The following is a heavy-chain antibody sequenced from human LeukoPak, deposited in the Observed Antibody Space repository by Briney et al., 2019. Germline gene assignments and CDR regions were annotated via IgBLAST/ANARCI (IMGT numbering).Heavy chain of an antibody. CDR1: GYTFTGYY. J-gene: IGHJ4*02. Sequence: ASVKVSCKASGYTFTGYYMHWVRQAPGQGLEWMGWINPNSGGTNYAQKFQGRVTMTRDTSISTAYMELSRLRSDDTAVYYCARSRIAAAGTNDYWGQGTLVTVSS. CDR3: ARSRIAAAGTNDY. D-gene: IGHD6-13*01. V-gene: IGHV1-2*02. CDR2: INPNSGGT.